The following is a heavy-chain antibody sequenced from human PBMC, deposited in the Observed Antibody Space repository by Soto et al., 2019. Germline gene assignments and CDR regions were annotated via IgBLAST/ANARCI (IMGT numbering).Heavy chain of an antibody. CDR3: GGQLRDLALGMDV. V-gene: IGHV4-59*01. CDR2: VYSTGSP. J-gene: IGHJ6*02. CDR1: GASISSYY. Sequence: SETLSLTCTVSGASISSYYWSWIRQPPGRGLEWLGYVYSTGSPDYNPSLKSRFTISVDTSKNQFSLKVTSVTAADTAVYYCGGQLRDLALGMDVWGQGTTVTVSS. D-gene: IGHD5-12*01.